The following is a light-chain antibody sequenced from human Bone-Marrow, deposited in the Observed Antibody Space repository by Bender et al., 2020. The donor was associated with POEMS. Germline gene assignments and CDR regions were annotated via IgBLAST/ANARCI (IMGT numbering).Light chain of an antibody. V-gene: IGLV2-8*01. J-gene: IGLJ1*01. Sequence: QSALTQPPSASGSPGQSVTISCTGTSRDVGGYNYVSWYQHHPGKAPKLLIYEVTRRPSGVPDRFSGSKSGNTASLTISGLQAEDEADYYGGSLTGGSAYLFGSGTKVTVL. CDR3: GSLTGGSAYL. CDR2: EVT. CDR1: SRDVGGYNY.